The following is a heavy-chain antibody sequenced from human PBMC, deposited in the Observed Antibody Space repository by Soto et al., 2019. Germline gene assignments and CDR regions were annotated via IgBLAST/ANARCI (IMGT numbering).Heavy chain of an antibody. V-gene: IGHV3-7*01. CDR1: GFTFSSYW. CDR2: IKQDGSEK. J-gene: IGHJ6*03. CDR3: ARVPYYYYYYMDV. Sequence: GESLKISCAASGFTFSSYWMSWVRQAPGKGLEWVANIKQDGSEKYYVDSVKGRFTISRDNAKNSLYLQMNSLRAEDTAVYYCARVPYYYYYYMDVWGKGTTVTVSS.